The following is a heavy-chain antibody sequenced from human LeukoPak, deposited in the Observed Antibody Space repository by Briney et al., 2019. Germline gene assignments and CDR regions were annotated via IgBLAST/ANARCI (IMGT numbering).Heavy chain of an antibody. J-gene: IGHJ6*03. CDR1: GLTFSSSA. Sequence: GGSLRLSCAASGLTFSSSAMHWVRQASGKGLEWVGCIRRKANNYATTYAASVKGRFTISRDDSKNTAYLQMNSLKTEDTAVYYCTREVVIFYYYYMDVWGTGTTVTVSS. CDR2: IRRKANNYAT. D-gene: IGHD3-22*01. CDR3: TREVVIFYYYYMDV. V-gene: IGHV3-73*01.